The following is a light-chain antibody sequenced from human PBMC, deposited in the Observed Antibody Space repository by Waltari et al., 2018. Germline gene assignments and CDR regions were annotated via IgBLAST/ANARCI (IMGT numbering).Light chain of an antibody. CDR3: QQGVT. CDR1: QSVLYSSTNKNY. Sequence: DIVMTQSPDSLAVSLGERATISCKSSQSVLYSSTNKNYLAWYQQKPGQPPKLLIYWASTRESWVPDRFSGSGSGTDFTLTVSSLQAEDYAVYYCQQGVTFGGGTRVEIK. J-gene: IGKJ4*01. CDR2: WAS. V-gene: IGKV4-1*01.